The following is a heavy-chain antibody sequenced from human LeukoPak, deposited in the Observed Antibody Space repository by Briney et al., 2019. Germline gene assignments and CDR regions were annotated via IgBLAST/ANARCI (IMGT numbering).Heavy chain of an antibody. D-gene: IGHD6-19*01. J-gene: IGHJ3*02. CDR2: IIPIFGTA. CDR1: GGTFSSYA. V-gene: IGHV1-69*06. CDR3: ARGGSSGFHAGAFDI. Sequence: ASVKVSCKASGGTFSSYAISWVRQAPGQGLEWMGGIIPIFGTANYAQKFQGRVTITADKSTSTAYMELSSLRSEDTAVYYCARGGSSGFHAGAFDIWGQGTMVTVSS.